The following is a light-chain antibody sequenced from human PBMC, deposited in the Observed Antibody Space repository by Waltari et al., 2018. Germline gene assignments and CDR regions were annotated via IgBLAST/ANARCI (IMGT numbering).Light chain of an antibody. V-gene: IGLV7-46*01. CDR1: TGAVTSGHY. CDR2: DTS. Sequence: QPVVPQEPSLTVSPGGTVTLTCGSSTGAVTSGHYPYWFQQKSCQAPRTLISDTSNKHSWTPARFSGSLLGGKAALTLSGAQPEDEAEYYCLLSYSGARVFGGGTKLTVL. J-gene: IGLJ2*01. CDR3: LLSYSGARV.